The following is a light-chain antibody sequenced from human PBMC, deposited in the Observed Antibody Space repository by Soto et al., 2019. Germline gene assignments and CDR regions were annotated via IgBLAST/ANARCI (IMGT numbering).Light chain of an antibody. Sequence: QSVLTQPPSASGTPGQRVTISCSGSSSTIGSKTLNWYQHLPGSAPKLLIYTTNQRPSGVPDRFSGSKSGTSASLAISGLQPEDEADYYCQVWDSSSDHWVFGGGTKLTVL. CDR2: TTN. CDR1: SSTIGSKT. CDR3: QVWDSSSDHWV. V-gene: IGLV1-44*01. J-gene: IGLJ3*02.